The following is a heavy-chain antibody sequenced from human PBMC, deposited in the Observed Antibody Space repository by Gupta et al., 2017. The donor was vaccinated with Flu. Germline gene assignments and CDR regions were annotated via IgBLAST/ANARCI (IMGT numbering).Heavy chain of an antibody. D-gene: IGHD6-13*01. V-gene: IGHV3-66*02. Sequence: EVQLVASGRGLVQPGGSLCLPCAASGFTVSSNYMSWVRQAPGKGLEWVSVIYSGGSTYYADSVKGRFTISRDNSKNTLYLQMNSLRAEDTAVYYCARGGSSWPFDYWGQGTLVTVSS. CDR3: ARGGSSWPFDY. CDR2: IYSGGST. CDR1: GFTVSSNY. J-gene: IGHJ4*02.